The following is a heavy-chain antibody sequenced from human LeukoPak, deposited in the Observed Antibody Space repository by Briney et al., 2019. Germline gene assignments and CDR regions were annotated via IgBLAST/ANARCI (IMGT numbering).Heavy chain of an antibody. Sequence: GASVEVSCKASGGTFSSYAISWVRQAPGQGLEWMGGIIPILGTANYAQKFQGRVTITADESTSTAYMELSSLRSEDTAVYYCASGRWLQYPFDYWGQGTLVTVSS. V-gene: IGHV1-69*13. CDR2: IIPILGTA. D-gene: IGHD5-24*01. CDR1: GGTFSSYA. J-gene: IGHJ4*02. CDR3: ASGRWLQYPFDY.